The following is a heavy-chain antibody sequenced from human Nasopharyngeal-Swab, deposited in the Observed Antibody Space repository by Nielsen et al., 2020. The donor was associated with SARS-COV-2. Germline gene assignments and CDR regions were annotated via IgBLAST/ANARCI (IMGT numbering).Heavy chain of an antibody. V-gene: IGHV3-23*01. CDR2: ISGSGGST. CDR3: AKGGGYSYYYGMDV. J-gene: IGHJ6*02. CDR1: GFTFSSYA. D-gene: IGHD5-18*01. Sequence: GGSLRLSCAASGFTFSSYAMSWVRQAPGKGLEWVSAISGSGGSTHYADSVKGRFTISRDNSKNTLYLQMNSLRAEDTAVYYCAKGGGYSYYYGMDVWGQGTTVTVSS.